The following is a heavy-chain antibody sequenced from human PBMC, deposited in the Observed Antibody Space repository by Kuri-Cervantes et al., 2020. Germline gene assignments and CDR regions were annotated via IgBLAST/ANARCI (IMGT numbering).Heavy chain of an antibody. V-gene: IGHV1-45*02. J-gene: IGHJ6*03. CDR1: GYTFTYRY. CDR3: ARSYYGSGSWPTPYYYYYYMDV. CDR2: ITPFNGNT. Sequence: SVKVSCKASGYTFTYRYLHWVRQAPGQALEWMGWITPFNGNTGYAQKFQGRVTMTRNTSISTAYMELSSLRSEDTAVYYCARSYYGSGSWPTPYYYYYYMDVWGKGTTVTVSS. D-gene: IGHD3-10*01.